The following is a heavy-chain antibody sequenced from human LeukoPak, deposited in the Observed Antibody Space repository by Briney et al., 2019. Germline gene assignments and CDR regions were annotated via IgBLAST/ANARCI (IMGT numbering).Heavy chain of an antibody. D-gene: IGHD3-10*01. CDR3: ARDSKGIIWFGELPDFDY. J-gene: IGHJ4*02. CDR1: GYTFTGYY. V-gene: IGHV1-2*02. CDR2: INPNSGGT. Sequence: GASVKVSCKASGYTFTGYYMHWVRQAPGQGLEWMGWINPNSGGTNYAQKFQGRVTMTRDTSISTAYMELSRLRSNDTAVYYCARDSKGIIWFGELPDFDYWGQGTLVTVSS.